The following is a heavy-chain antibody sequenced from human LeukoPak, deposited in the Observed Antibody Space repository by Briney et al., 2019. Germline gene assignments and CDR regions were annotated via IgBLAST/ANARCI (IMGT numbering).Heavy chain of an antibody. CDR2: IYYSGST. Sequence: SETLSLTCTVSGGSISSYYWSWIRQPPGKGLEWIGYIYYSGSTNYNPSLKSRVTISVDTSKNQFSLKLSSVTAADTAVYYCARVTTRYARGNYWGQGTLVTVSS. V-gene: IGHV4-59*01. J-gene: IGHJ4*02. D-gene: IGHD4-11*01. CDR3: ARVTTRYARGNY. CDR1: GGSISSYY.